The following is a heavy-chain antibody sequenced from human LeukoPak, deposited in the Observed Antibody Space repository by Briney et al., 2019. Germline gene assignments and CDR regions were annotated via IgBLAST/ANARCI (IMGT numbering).Heavy chain of an antibody. CDR2: ISYDGSNK. Sequence: GGSLRLSCAASGFTFSSYGMHWVRQAPGKGLEWVAVISYDGSNKYYADSVKGRFTISRDNSKNTLYLQMNSLRAEDTAVYYCARNNFSDSSSYYHDNWYFDLWGRGTLVTVSS. CDR3: ARNNFSDSSSYYHDNWYFDL. V-gene: IGHV3-30*03. D-gene: IGHD3-22*01. J-gene: IGHJ2*01. CDR1: GFTFSSYG.